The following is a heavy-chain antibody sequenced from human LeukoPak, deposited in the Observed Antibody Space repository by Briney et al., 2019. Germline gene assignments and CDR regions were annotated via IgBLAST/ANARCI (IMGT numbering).Heavy chain of an antibody. Sequence: SETLSLTCTVFGGSISSYYWSWIRQPAGKGLEWIGRIYTSGSTNYNPSPKSRVTMSVDTSKNQFSLKLSSVTAADTAVYYCARGREDRQLVPGDWFDPWGQGTLVTVSS. V-gene: IGHV4-4*07. CDR1: GGSISSYY. D-gene: IGHD6-6*01. CDR3: ARGREDRQLVPGDWFDP. CDR2: IYTSGST. J-gene: IGHJ5*02.